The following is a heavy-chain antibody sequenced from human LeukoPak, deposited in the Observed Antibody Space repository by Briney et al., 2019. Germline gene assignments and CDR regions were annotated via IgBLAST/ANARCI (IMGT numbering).Heavy chain of an antibody. CDR3: ARLRALVTAPAEYIQSGFDY. D-gene: IGHD2-21*02. CDR1: SGSFSGYY. Sequence: SETLSLTCAVYSGSFSGYYWSWIRQPPGKGLEWIGEINHSGSTNYNPSLKSRVTISVDTSKNQFSLKLSSVTAADTAVYYCARLRALVTAPAEYIQSGFDYWGQGTLVTVSS. J-gene: IGHJ4*02. CDR2: INHSGST. V-gene: IGHV4-34*01.